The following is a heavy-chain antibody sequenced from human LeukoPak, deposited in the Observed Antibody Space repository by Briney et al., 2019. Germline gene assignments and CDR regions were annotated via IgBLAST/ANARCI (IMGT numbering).Heavy chain of an antibody. J-gene: IGHJ4*02. Sequence: ASVKVSCKASGYTFTSYGISWVRQAPGQGLEWMGWISAYNGNTNYAQKLQGRVTMTTDTSTSTAYMELRSLRSDDTAVYYCARDRRGCSSTSCYDFDYWGQGTLVTVSS. V-gene: IGHV1-18*01. CDR1: GYTFTSYG. D-gene: IGHD2-2*01. CDR2: ISAYNGNT. CDR3: ARDRRGCSSTSCYDFDY.